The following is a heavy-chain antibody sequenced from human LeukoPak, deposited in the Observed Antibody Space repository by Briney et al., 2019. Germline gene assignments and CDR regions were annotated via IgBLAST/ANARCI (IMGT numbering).Heavy chain of an antibody. CDR2: ISVYNGNT. Sequence: ASVKVSCKASGYTFTSYGISWVRQAPGQGLEWMGWISVYNGNTNYAQKLQGRVTMTTDTSTSTAYMELRSLRSDDTAVYYCARWGRGFYYDFWSGTPYYFDYWGQGTLVTVSS. D-gene: IGHD3-3*01. CDR1: GYTFTSYG. J-gene: IGHJ4*02. CDR3: ARWGRGFYYDFWSGTPYYFDY. V-gene: IGHV1-18*01.